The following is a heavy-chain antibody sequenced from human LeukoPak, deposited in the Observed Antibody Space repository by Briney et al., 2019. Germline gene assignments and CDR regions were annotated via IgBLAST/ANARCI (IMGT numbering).Heavy chain of an antibody. D-gene: IGHD6-13*01. CDR3: ARSPIAAGIDY. Sequence: GGSLRLSCAASGFTFSSYSMNWVRQAPGKGLEWVSSISSSSSYIYYADSVKGRFIISRDNAKNSLYLQMNSLRAEDTAVYYCARSPIAAGIDYWGQGTLVTVSS. CDR1: GFTFSSYS. V-gene: IGHV3-21*01. J-gene: IGHJ4*02. CDR2: ISSSSSYI.